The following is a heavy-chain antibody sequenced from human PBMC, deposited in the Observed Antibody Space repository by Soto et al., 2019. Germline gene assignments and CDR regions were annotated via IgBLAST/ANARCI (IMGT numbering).Heavy chain of an antibody. CDR3: ARQRGIQLWLVDYYGMDV. Sequence: PSETLSLTCTVSGGSISSSSYYWGWIRQPPGKGLEWIGSIYYSGSTYYNPSLKSRVTISVDTSKNQFSLKLSSVTAADTAVYYCARQRGIQLWLVDYYGMDVWGQGTTVTVS. D-gene: IGHD5-18*01. CDR1: GGSISSSSYY. CDR2: IYYSGST. J-gene: IGHJ6*02. V-gene: IGHV4-39*01.